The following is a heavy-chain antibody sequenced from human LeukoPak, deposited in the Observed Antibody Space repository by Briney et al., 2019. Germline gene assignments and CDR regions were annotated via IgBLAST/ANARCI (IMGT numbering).Heavy chain of an antibody. D-gene: IGHD6-6*01. Sequence: GESLKISCKASGYGFTTYWVGWVRQMPGKGLEWMGIIYPGDSDTRYNPSFQGRVIISADKSINTAYLQWNTLKASDTAMYFCARLPTSSSRQIFDYWGQGTLVTVSS. CDR3: ARLPTSSSRQIFDY. CDR1: GYGFTTYW. J-gene: IGHJ4*02. V-gene: IGHV5-51*01. CDR2: IYPGDSDT.